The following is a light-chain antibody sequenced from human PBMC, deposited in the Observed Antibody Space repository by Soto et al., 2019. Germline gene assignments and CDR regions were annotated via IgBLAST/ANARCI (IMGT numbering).Light chain of an antibody. CDR2: GAS. CDR3: QQYGSAPWT. CDR1: QSVSSSY. Sequence: EIVLTQSPGTLSLSPGERATLSCRASQSVSSSYLAWYQQKPGQAPRLLMYGASSRATGIPDRYRGSGSGTDFTLTISRLEPEDFAVYYCQQYGSAPWTFGQGTKVDIK. V-gene: IGKV3-20*01. J-gene: IGKJ1*01.